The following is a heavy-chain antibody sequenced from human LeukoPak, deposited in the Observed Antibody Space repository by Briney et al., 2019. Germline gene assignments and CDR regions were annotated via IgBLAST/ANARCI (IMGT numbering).Heavy chain of an antibody. Sequence: SETLSLTCSVSGGSISSSSHYWGWIRQPPGKGLEWIGHIFSSGTTYYNPSLQSRVTISPDTSKNQFSLKVNSVSAADTAVYYCARRNSGWPFDWWGPGSLVTVSS. V-gene: IGHV4-39*01. CDR3: ARRNSGWPFDW. CDR2: IFSSGTT. CDR1: GGSISSSSHY. D-gene: IGHD6-19*01. J-gene: IGHJ4*02.